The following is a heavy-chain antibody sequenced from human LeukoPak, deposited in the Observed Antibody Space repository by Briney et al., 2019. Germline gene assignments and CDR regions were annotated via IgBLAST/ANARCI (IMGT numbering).Heavy chain of an antibody. CDR1: GGSFSGYY. CDR3: ARKFRGYYDSTRRYYFDY. V-gene: IGHV4-34*01. J-gene: IGHJ4*02. CDR2: INHSGST. D-gene: IGHD3-22*01. Sequence: SETLSLTCAVYGGSFSGYYWSWIRQPPGKGLEWIGEINHSGSTNYNPSLKRRVTISVDTSKNQFSLKLSSVTAADTAVYYCARKFRGYYDSTRRYYFDYWGQGTLVTVSS.